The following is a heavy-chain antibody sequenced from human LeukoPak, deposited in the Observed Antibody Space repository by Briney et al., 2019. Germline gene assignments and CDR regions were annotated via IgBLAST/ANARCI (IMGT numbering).Heavy chain of an antibody. CDR3: ANRGRIAAAGQFDY. CDR2: ISGSGGST. CDR1: GFTFSSSA. Sequence: GGSLRLSCAASGFTFSSSAMSWVRQAPGKGLEWVSAISGSGGSTYYADSVKGRFTISRDNSKNTLYLQMNSLRAEDTAVYHCANRGRIAAAGQFDYWGRGTLVTVSS. J-gene: IGHJ4*02. V-gene: IGHV3-23*01. D-gene: IGHD6-13*01.